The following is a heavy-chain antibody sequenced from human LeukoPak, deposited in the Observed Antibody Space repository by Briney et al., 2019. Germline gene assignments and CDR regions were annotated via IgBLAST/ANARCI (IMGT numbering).Heavy chain of an antibody. Sequence: SETLSLTCTVSGGSISGYFWSWIRQPPGKGLEWIGYIYYSGSTNYNPSLKSRVTISVDTSKNQFSLKLSSVTAADTAVYYCARHGRYSSGWYVAYWGQGALVTVSS. CDR1: GGSISGYF. D-gene: IGHD6-19*01. V-gene: IGHV4-59*08. CDR2: IYYSGST. CDR3: ARHGRYSSGWYVAY. J-gene: IGHJ4*02.